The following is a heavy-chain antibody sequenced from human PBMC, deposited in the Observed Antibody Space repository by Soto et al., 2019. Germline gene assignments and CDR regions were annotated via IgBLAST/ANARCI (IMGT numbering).Heavy chain of an antibody. CDR3: AKGRGQNCDY. D-gene: IGHD3-10*01. J-gene: IGHJ4*02. Sequence: VQLLESGGGSVQPGGSLRLSCAASGFTFSSYAMHWVRRPPGKGLEWVSSISGSGGTAYYADSVKGRFSISRDSLVNTLYLQMNSLRAEDTAVYYCAKGRGQNCDYWGQGTLVTVSP. CDR2: ISGSGGTA. V-gene: IGHV3-23*01. CDR1: GFTFSSYA.